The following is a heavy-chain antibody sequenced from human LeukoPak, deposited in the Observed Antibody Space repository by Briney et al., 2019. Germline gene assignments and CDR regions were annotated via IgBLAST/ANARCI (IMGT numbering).Heavy chain of an antibody. V-gene: IGHV1-18*01. Sequence: VASVKVSCKASGYTFTSYGISWVRQAPGQGLEWMGWLSAYDGNTNYAQKLQGRVTTTTDTSTSTAYMELRSLRSDDTAVYYCATGVVDFDYWGQGTLVTVSS. CDR3: ATGVVDFDY. D-gene: IGHD3-16*02. J-gene: IGHJ4*02. CDR2: LSAYDGNT. CDR1: GYTFTSYG.